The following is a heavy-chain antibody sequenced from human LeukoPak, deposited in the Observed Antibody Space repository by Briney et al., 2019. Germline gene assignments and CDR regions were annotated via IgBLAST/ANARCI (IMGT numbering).Heavy chain of an antibody. V-gene: IGHV1-8*01. CDR1: GYTFTNYE. J-gene: IGHJ6*03. CDR2: MNPSSGNT. Sequence: ASVKVSCKASGYTFTNYEINWVRQGAGQGLEWLGWMNPSSGNTGYAQKFQGRVTMTRDTSISTAYMELSSLRSEDTAVYYCARVGYSYALGYYYSMDVWGKGTTVTVSS. CDR3: ARVGYSYALGYYYSMDV. D-gene: IGHD5-18*01.